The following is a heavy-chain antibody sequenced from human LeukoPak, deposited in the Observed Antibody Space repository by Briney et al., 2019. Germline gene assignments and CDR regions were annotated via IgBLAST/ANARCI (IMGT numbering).Heavy chain of an antibody. CDR3: ARDYSGDEDFDY. Sequence: GGSLRLSCIVSGFTFSHYEMNWVRQAPGKGLECISFIDSGGGTILYADSVKGRFTTSRDDAKNSLYLEMNSLRAEDTAIYYCARDYSGDEDFDYWGQGTLVTVSS. V-gene: IGHV3-48*03. CDR2: IDSGGGTI. J-gene: IGHJ4*02. CDR1: GFTFSHYE. D-gene: IGHD5-12*01.